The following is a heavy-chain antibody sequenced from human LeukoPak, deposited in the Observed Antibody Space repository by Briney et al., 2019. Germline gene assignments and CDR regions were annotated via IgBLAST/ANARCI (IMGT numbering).Heavy chain of an antibody. J-gene: IGHJ4*02. CDR3: ARGRRERPNEHQYYFDY. CDR2: ISYDGSNK. D-gene: IGHD1-1*01. V-gene: IGHV3-30-3*01. CDR1: GFTFSSYA. Sequence: PGGSLRLSCAASGFTFSSYAMYWVRQAPGKGLEWVAVISYDGSNKYYADSVKGRFTISRDNSKNTLYLQMNSLRAEDTAVYYYARGRRERPNEHQYYFDYWGQGTLVTVSS.